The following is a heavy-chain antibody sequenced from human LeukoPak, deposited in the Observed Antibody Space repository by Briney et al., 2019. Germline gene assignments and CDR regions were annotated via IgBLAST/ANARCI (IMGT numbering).Heavy chain of an antibody. V-gene: IGHV3-53*01. CDR1: GFIFSSHS. Sequence: GGSLRLSCAASGFIFSSHSMNWVRQAPGKGLEWVSLIYSGSSTYYADSVRGRFTISRDNSKNTLYLQMNSLRPEDTALYYCSTGPRSLPYWGPGTLVTVSS. J-gene: IGHJ4*01. CDR2: IYSGSST. CDR3: STGPRSLPY. D-gene: IGHD4-23*01.